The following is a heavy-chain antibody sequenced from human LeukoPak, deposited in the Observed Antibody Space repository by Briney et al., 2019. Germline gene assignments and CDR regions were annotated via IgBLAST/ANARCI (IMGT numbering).Heavy chain of an antibody. CDR3: TGGSYYYDSSGYLTDY. CDR2: ISYDGSNK. CDR1: GFTFSSYA. Sequence: GGSLRLSCAASGFTFSSYAMHWVRQAPGKGLEWVAVISYDGSNKYYADSVKGRFTISRDNSKNTLYLQMNSLKTEDTAVYYCTGGSYYYDSSGYLTDYWGQGTLVTVSS. J-gene: IGHJ4*02. D-gene: IGHD3-22*01. V-gene: IGHV3-30*04.